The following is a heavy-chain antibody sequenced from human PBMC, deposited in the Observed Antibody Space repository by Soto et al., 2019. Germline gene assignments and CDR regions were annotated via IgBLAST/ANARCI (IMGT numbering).Heavy chain of an antibody. J-gene: IGHJ4*02. CDR3: ARAPGGSSSFVDY. V-gene: IGHV1-3*05. CDR2: INAGNGNT. CDR1: GYTFTSYA. Sequence: QVQLVQSGAEEKKPGASVKVSCKASGYTFTSYAMHWVRQAPGQRLEWMGWINAGNGNTKYSQKFQGRVTITRDTSASTAYMELSSLRSEDTAVYFCARAPGGSSSFVDYWGQGTLVTVSS. D-gene: IGHD6-6*01.